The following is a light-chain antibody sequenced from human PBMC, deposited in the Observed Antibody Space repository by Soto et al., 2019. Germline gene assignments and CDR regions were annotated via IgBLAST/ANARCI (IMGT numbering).Light chain of an antibody. J-gene: IGLJ2*01. V-gene: IGLV3-27*01. CDR2: KDS. CDR3: YSAADNNLV. CDR1: VLARKY. Sequence: SYELTQPSSVSVSPGQTARITCSGDVLARKYARWFQQKPDQAPVVVIYKDSERPSGIPERFSGSSSGTTVTLTISGAQVEDEADYYCYSAADNNLVFGGGTQLTVL.